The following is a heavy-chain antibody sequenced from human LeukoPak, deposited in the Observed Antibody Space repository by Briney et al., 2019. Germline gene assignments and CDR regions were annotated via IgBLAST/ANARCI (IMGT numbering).Heavy chain of an antibody. CDR2: IYPGDSAT. CDR3: ARASGIAAAGTRVVAYYFDY. Sequence: GESLQISCKGSGYSFTSYWIGWVRQMPGKGLEWMGIIYPGDSATRYSPSFQGQVTISADKSISTAYLQWSSLKASDTAMYYCARASGIAAAGTRVVAYYFDYWGQGTLVTVSS. D-gene: IGHD6-13*01. J-gene: IGHJ4*02. V-gene: IGHV5-51*01. CDR1: GYSFTSYW.